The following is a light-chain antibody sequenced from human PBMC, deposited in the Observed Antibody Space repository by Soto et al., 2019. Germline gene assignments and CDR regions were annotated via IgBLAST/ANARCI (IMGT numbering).Light chain of an antibody. CDR1: QSITGW. Sequence: DIPMPQSPSYVSASVGDRVSVTCRAGQSITGWLAWLQQKPGNPPTLLLSKASSIQNGVPSRFSGSGSGTAFTLTISSLQPDDFATYYCQQHNPYSPWTFGQGTKVDIK. CDR3: QQHNPYSPWT. V-gene: IGKV1-5*03. J-gene: IGKJ1*01. CDR2: KAS.